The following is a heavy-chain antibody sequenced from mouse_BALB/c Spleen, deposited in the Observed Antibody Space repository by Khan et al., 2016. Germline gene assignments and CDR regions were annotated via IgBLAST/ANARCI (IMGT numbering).Heavy chain of an antibody. CDR1: GFTFSNYW. J-gene: IGHJ1*01. CDR2: IRLKSNNYAT. CDR3: TRDGYFDV. V-gene: IGHV6-6*02. Sequence: EVKLEVSGGGLVQPGGSMKLSCVASGFTFSNYWMNWVRQSPEKGLEWVAEIRLKSNNYATHYAESVTGRFTISRDDSKSSVYLQMNNLRAEDTGIYYCTRDGYFDVWGAGTTVTVSS.